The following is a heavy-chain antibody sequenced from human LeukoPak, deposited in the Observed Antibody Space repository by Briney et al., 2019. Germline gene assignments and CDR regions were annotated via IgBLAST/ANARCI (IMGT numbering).Heavy chain of an antibody. Sequence: SETLSLTCAVSGYSISSGYYWGWIRQPPGKGLEWIGEINHSGSTNYNPSLKSRATISVDTSKNQFSLKLSSVTAADTAVYYCAGGRASYDFWSGYLFDYWGQGTLVTVSS. J-gene: IGHJ4*02. CDR2: INHSGST. D-gene: IGHD3-3*01. CDR1: GYSISSGYY. CDR3: AGGRASYDFWSGYLFDY. V-gene: IGHV4-38-2*01.